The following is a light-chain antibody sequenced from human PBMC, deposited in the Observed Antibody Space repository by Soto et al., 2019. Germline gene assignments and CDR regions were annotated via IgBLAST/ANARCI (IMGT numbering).Light chain of an antibody. J-gene: IGKJ1*01. CDR3: QQYNSYPTWT. Sequence: EIVLTQSPATLSLSPGERATLSCRASQSVSSLLAWYQQKSGQPPRLLISDASNRATGVPARFSGSGSGTDFTLIISSLEPEDFATYYCQQYNSYPTWTFGQGTKVEIK. CDR2: DAS. CDR1: QSVSSL. V-gene: IGKV3-11*01.